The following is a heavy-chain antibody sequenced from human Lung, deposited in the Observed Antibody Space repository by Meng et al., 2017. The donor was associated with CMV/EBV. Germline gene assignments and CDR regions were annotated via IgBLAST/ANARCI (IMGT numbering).Heavy chain of an antibody. CDR1: GFTFKNYA. CDR2: ISYDGYNK. V-gene: IGHV3-30-3*02. Sequence: GGSLRLXCAASGFTFKNYAIHWLRQAPGKGLEWVAVISYDGYNKYYPDSLNGRFTISRDNSKNTLYLQMNSLRAEDSAVYYCSEGLEYSEDYYCVDVWGQGNXVTGSS. J-gene: IGHJ6*02. D-gene: IGHD1-1*01. CDR3: SEGLEYSEDYYCVDV.